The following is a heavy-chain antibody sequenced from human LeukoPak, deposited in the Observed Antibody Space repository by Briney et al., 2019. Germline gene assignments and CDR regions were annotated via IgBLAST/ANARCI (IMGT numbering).Heavy chain of an antibody. V-gene: IGHV3-23*01. D-gene: IGHD4-17*01. CDR1: GSTFSSYA. Sequence: GGSLRLSCAASGSTFSSYAMSWVRQAPGKGLEWVSAISGSGGSTYYADSVKGRFTISRDNSKNTLYLQMNSLRAEDTAVYYCASDYGDRAYYYYYMDVWGKGTTVTVSS. CDR2: ISGSGGST. J-gene: IGHJ6*03. CDR3: ASDYGDRAYYYYYMDV.